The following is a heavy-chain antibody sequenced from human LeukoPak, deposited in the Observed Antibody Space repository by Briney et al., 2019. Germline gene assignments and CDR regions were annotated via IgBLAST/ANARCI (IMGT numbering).Heavy chain of an antibody. D-gene: IGHD5-18*01. V-gene: IGHV4-4*07. CDR2: IYTSGST. CDR3: AAGYSYGLTFDY. CDR1: GGSISSYY. Sequence: SETLSLTCTVSGGSISSYYWSWILQPAGKGLEWIGRIYTSGSTNYNPSLKSRVTMSVDTSKNQFSLKLSSVTAADTAVYYCAAGYSYGLTFDYWGQGTLVTVSS. J-gene: IGHJ4*02.